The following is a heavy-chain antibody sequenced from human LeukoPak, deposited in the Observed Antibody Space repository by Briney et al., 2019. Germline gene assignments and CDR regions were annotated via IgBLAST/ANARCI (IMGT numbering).Heavy chain of an antibody. Sequence: PSETLSRTCTVSSGFISSYYWSWLRQPPGKGLEWIGYIYYSWSTNYNPSLKSRVTISVDTSKNQFSLKLSSVTAADTAVYYCARRQGDYWGQGTLTAVSS. CDR2: IYYSWST. CDR1: SGFISSYY. V-gene: IGHV4-59*01. J-gene: IGHJ4*02. CDR3: ARRQGDY.